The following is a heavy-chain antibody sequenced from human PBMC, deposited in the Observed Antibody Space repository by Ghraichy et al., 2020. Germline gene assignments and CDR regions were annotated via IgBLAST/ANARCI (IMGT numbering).Heavy chain of an antibody. V-gene: IGHV4-59*01. CDR2: IYYSGST. J-gene: IGHJ3*02. CDR3: ARASGAYSSGRRAFDI. Sequence: SETLSLTCTVSGGSISSYYWSWIRQPPGKGLEWIGYIYYSGSTNYNPSLKSRVTISVDTSKNQFSLKLSSVTAADTAVYYCARASGAYSSGRRAFDIWGQGTMVTVSS. CDR1: GGSISSYY. D-gene: IGHD6-19*01.